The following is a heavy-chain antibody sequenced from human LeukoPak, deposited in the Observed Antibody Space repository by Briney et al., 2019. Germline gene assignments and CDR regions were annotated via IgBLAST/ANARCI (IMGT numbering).Heavy chain of an antibody. CDR3: ARDLHYYDSSGYYETFDY. V-gene: IGHV1-46*01. D-gene: IGHD3-22*01. CDR2: INPRGGST. J-gene: IGHJ4*02. Sequence: ASVNVSFKSSGCTFTSYYMHWVQQAASQGREWMGIINPRGGSTSYAQKFQGRVTMTRDMSTSTVYMELSSLRSEDTAVYYCARDLHYYDSSGYYETFDYWGQGTLVTVSS. CDR1: GCTFTSYY.